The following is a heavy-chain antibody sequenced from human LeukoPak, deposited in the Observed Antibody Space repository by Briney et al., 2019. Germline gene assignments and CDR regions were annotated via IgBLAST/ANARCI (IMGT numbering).Heavy chain of an antibody. D-gene: IGHD6-19*01. CDR3: ARGEAVAGTDGDY. CDR2: INPNSGGT. CDR1: GYTFTGYY. J-gene: IGHJ4*02. V-gene: IGHV1-2*02. Sequence: ASVKVSCKASGYTFTGYYMHWVRQAPGQGLEWMGWINPNSGGTNYAQKFQGRVTMTRDTSISTAYMELSRLRSDDTAVYYCARGEAVAGTDGDYWGQGTLVTVPS.